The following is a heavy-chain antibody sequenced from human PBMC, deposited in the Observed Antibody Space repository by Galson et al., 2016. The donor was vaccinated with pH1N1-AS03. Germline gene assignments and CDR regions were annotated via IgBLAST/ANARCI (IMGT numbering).Heavy chain of an antibody. Sequence: QSGAEVKKPGESLKISCMGSGTSFSNYWIGWVRQMPGKGLEWMGATSPDDSQTKYSPSFEGQVTISVAKSIATAFLQWNSLKASDTSLDYCGRHTFAYDTTDTNRPDALDIWGQGTIVTGFS. V-gene: IGHV5-51*01. CDR3: GRHTFAYDTTDTNRPDALDI. CDR1: GTSFSNYW. CDR2: TSPDDSQT. J-gene: IGHJ3*02. D-gene: IGHD3-22*01.